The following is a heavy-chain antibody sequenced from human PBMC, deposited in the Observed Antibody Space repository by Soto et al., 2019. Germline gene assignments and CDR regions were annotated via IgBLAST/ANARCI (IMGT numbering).Heavy chain of an antibody. D-gene: IGHD2-2*01. CDR1: GDSISTGTYY. CDR2: IYYSGIT. Sequence: SSETLSLTCTVSGDSISTGTYYWGWIRQPPGKGLEWIGNIYYSGITYYNPSLKSRVAISVDTSKNQFSLKLSSVTAADTAVYCCARVPDDWGQGIRVT. J-gene: IGHJ4*02. V-gene: IGHV4-39*07. CDR3: ARVPDD.